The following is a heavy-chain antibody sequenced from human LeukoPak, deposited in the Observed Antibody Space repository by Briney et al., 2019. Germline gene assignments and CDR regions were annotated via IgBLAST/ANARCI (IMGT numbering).Heavy chain of an antibody. V-gene: IGHV1-69*06. Sequence: SVKVSCKASGGTFSSYAISWVRQAPGQGLEWMGGIIPIFGTANYAQKFQSRVTITADKSTSTAYMELSSLRSEDTAVYYCARDRASSSSPYYYYYYGIDVWGKGTTVTVSS. J-gene: IGHJ6*04. CDR2: IIPIFGTA. D-gene: IGHD6-13*01. CDR3: ARDRASSSSPYYYYYYGIDV. CDR1: GGTFSSYA.